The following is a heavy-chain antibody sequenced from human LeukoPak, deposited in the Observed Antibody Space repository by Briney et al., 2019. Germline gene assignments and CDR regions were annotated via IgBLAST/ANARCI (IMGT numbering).Heavy chain of an antibody. CDR2: IWYDGSNK. V-gene: IGHV3-33*06. CDR3: AKTRGIAAASTNYIDY. Sequence: GGSLRLSCAASGFTFSSYGMHWVRQAPGKGLEWVAVIWYDGSNKYYADSVKGRFTISRDNSKNTLYLQMNSLRAEDTAVYYCAKTRGIAAASTNYIDYWGQGTLVTVSS. D-gene: IGHD6-13*01. J-gene: IGHJ4*02. CDR1: GFTFSSYG.